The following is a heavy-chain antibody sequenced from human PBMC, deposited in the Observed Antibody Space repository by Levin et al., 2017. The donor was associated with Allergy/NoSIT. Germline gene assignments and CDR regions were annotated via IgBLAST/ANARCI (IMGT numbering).Heavy chain of an antibody. CDR3: ARDRTPGIIVAGWLDP. J-gene: IGHJ5*02. Sequence: ESLKISCTVSGGSISSYYWNWIRQPAGKGLEWIGRIYTSGSTKCNPSLMSRVTMSLDTSKNQFSLELSSVTAADTAVYYCARDRTPGIIVAGWLDPWGQGTLVTVSS. CDR1: GGSISSYY. CDR2: IYTSGST. D-gene: IGHD6-13*01. V-gene: IGHV4-4*07.